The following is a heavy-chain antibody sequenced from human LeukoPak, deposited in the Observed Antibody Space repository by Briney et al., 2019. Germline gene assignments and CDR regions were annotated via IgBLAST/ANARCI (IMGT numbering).Heavy chain of an antibody. D-gene: IGHD4-17*01. Sequence: SVKVSCKASVGTFSSYAISWVRQAPGQGLEWMGGFIPIFGAANYAQKFQGRVTITADESTSTAYMELSSLRSEDTAVYYCARDPLYGDYEYYYYYGMDVWGQGTTVTVSS. J-gene: IGHJ6*02. V-gene: IGHV1-69*01. CDR3: ARDPLYGDYEYYYYYGMDV. CDR1: VGTFSSYA. CDR2: FIPIFGAA.